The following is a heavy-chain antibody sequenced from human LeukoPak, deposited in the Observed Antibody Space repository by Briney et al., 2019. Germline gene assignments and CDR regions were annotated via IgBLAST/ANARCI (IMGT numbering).Heavy chain of an antibody. CDR2: ISSSGGSP. CDR3: AKGRGSTSIYEY. J-gene: IGHJ4*02. V-gene: IGHV3-23*01. D-gene: IGHD2-2*01. CDR1: GFTFSSYG. Sequence: GGSLRLSCAASGFTFSSYGMSWVRQAPGKGLEWVSFISSSGGSPYYADSVKGRFTMSRDTSKNTLYLEMNSLRDDDTAAYYCAKGRGSTSIYEYWGQGTLVTVSS.